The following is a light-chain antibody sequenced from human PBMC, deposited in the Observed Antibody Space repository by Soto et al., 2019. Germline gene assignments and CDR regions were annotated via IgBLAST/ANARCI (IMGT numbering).Light chain of an antibody. CDR3: CSYAGSYTFGA. CDR2: DVS. J-gene: IGLJ2*01. V-gene: IGLV2-11*01. Sequence: QSVLTQPRSVSGSPGQSVTISCTGTSSDVGGYNYVSWYQQHPGKAPKLMIYDVSQRPSGVPDRFSGSKSGNTASLTISGLLTDDEADYYCCSYAGSYTFGAFGGGTKLTVL. CDR1: SSDVGGYNY.